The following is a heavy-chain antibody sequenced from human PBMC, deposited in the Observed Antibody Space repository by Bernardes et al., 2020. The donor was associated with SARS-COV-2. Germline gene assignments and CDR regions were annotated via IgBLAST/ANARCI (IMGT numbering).Heavy chain of an antibody. D-gene: IGHD3-3*01. CDR2: IVGSGETA. J-gene: IGHJ6*02. CDR3: AKADATHDFWSGGFDNHYPMEA. Sequence: WGSLRLSCSASGLTFTLSAMGWVRQAPGRGLQWISSIVGSGETAFYAHSVNGRFPISRDNSNNNLYLQMSGLTADDTAVYFCAKADATHDFWSGGFDNHYPMEAWGQGTAVTVSS. CDR1: GLTFTLSA. V-gene: IGHV3-23*01.